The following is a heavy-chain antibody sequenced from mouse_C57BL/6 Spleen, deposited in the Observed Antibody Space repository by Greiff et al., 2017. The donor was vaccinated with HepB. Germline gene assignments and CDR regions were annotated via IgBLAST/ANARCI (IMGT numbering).Heavy chain of an antibody. J-gene: IGHJ1*03. CDR2: INPYNGDT. CDR1: GYSFTGYF. CDR3: AREESYGSSLLRYFDV. D-gene: IGHD1-1*01. Sequence: EVQLQQSGPELVKPGDSVKISCKASGYSFTGYFMNWVMQSHGKSLEWIGRINPYNGDTFYNQKFKGKATLTVDKSSSTAHLELRSLTSEDAAVYYCAREESYGSSLLRYFDVWGTGTTVTVSS. V-gene: IGHV1-20*01.